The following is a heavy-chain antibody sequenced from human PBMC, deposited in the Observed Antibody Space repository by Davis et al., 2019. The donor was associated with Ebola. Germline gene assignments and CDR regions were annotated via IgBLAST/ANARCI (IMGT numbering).Heavy chain of an antibody. V-gene: IGHV3-30-3*01. CDR3: ARDPSFCSGGSCRIATIDY. CDR2: ISYDGSNK. CDR1: GFTFSSYA. D-gene: IGHD2-15*01. Sequence: GESLKISCAASGFTFSSYAMHWVRQAPGKGLEWVAVISYDGSNKYYADSVKGRFTISRDNSKNTLYLQMNSLRAEDTAVYYCARDPSFCSGGSCRIATIDYWGQGTLVTVSS. J-gene: IGHJ4*02.